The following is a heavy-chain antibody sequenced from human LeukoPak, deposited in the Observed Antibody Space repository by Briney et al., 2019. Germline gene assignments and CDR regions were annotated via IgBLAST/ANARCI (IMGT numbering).Heavy chain of an antibody. CDR3: ARDQEGFDY. V-gene: IGHV1-46*01. CDR2: IYPRDGST. J-gene: IGHJ4*02. CDR1: GYTFTSNY. Sequence: ASVKVSCKASGYTFTSNYIHWVRQAPGQGIEWMGMIYPRDGSTSYAQKFQGRVTVTRDTSTSTVHMELSVLRSEDTAVYYCARDQEGFDYWGQGTLVTVSS.